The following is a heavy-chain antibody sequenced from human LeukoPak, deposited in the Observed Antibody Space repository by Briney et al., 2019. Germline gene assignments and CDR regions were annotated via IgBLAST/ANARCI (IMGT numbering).Heavy chain of an antibody. Sequence: PGRSLRLSCAASGFTFDDYAMHWVRQAPGKGLEWVSGISWNSGSIGYADSVKGRFTISRDNAKNSLYLQMNSLRAEDTALYYCAKDSGYSYGTTFYYYYGMDVWGQGTTVTVSS. D-gene: IGHD5-18*01. CDR3: AKDSGYSYGTTFYYYYGMDV. V-gene: IGHV3-9*01. J-gene: IGHJ6*02. CDR2: ISWNSGSI. CDR1: GFTFDDYA.